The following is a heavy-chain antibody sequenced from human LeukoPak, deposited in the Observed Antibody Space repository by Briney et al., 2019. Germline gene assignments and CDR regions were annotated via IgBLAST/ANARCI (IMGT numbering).Heavy chain of an antibody. D-gene: IGHD1-26*01. V-gene: IGHV4-39*01. CDR2: IYFSGST. J-gene: IGHJ4*02. Sequence: SDTLSLTCNVSGASTSSSNYYWGWIRQPPGKGLEWIGSIYFSGSTYYSPSLKSRVTLSIGTSKNQFSLKLTSVTAADTAVYYCARRPTTSIVGATTNYFDHWGQGTLVTVSS. CDR3: ARRPTTSIVGATTNYFDH. CDR1: GASTSSSNYY.